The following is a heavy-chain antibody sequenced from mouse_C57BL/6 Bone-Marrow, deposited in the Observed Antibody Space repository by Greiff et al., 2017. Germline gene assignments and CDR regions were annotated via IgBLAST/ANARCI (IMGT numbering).Heavy chain of an antibody. J-gene: IGHJ4*01. Sequence: QVQLQQPGAELVKPGASVKLSCKASGYTFTSYWMQWVKQRPGQGLEWIGEIDPSDSYTNYNQKFKGKATLTVDTSSSTAYMQLSSLTSEDSAVYYCARSDYYGSYMDYWGQGTSVTVSS. V-gene: IGHV1-50*01. CDR3: ARSDYYGSYMDY. D-gene: IGHD1-1*01. CDR2: IDPSDSYT. CDR1: GYTFTSYW.